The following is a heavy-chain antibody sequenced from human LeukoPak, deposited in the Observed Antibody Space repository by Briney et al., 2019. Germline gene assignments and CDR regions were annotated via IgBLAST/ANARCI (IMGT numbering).Heavy chain of an antibody. D-gene: IGHD6-13*01. V-gene: IGHV3-7*01. CDR2: IKQDGSEK. J-gene: IGHJ3*02. Sequence: GGSLRLSCAASGFTFSSYWMSWVRQAPGKGLEWVANIKQDGSEKYYVDSVKGRFTISRDNAKNSLYLQMNSLRAEDTAVYYCASRSSWELEDAFDIWGQGTMVTVSS. CDR3: ASRSSWELEDAFDI. CDR1: GFTFSSYW.